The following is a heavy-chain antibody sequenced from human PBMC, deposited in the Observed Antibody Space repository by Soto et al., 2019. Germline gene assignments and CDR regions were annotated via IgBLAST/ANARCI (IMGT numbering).Heavy chain of an antibody. CDR1: GGTFDSYV. CDR2: IMPIFGTP. Sequence: ASVKVSFKASGGTFDSYVISWLRQAPGQGLEWMGGIMPIFGTPNYAQKFRGRVTISADESTSTAYLELSSLTSDDTAVYYCARVHSSGIFYFVDPWGQGTLVTVSS. D-gene: IGHD3-10*01. V-gene: IGHV1-69*13. CDR3: ARVHSSGIFYFVDP. J-gene: IGHJ5*02.